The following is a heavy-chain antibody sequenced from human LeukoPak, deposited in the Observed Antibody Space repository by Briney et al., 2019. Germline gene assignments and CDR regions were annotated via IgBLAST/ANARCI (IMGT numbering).Heavy chain of an antibody. D-gene: IGHD7-27*01. V-gene: IGHV3-30-3*01. Sequence: GGSLRLSCAASGFIFSNYPMHWVRQAPGKGLEWVAVASHIGNNKYYPNAVRGRFTISRDNSKDTLFLQMDSLRTEDTAVYYCARANWGHPMYYFDYWGQGTLVTVSS. J-gene: IGHJ4*02. CDR2: ASHIGNNK. CDR1: GFIFSNYP. CDR3: ARANWGHPMYYFDY.